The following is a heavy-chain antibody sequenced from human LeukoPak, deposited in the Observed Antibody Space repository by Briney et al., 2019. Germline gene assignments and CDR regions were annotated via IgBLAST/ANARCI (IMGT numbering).Heavy chain of an antibody. CDR2: IKQDGSYK. CDR1: GFTFSSYW. CDR3: ARDLVAVAHFDH. Sequence: GGSLRLSCAASGFTFSSYWMSWVRQAPGNGLEWVANIKQDGSYKYYVDSVKGRFTISRDDAKSSLYLQMNSLRADDTAVYYCARDLVAVAHFDHWGQGTLVTVSS. D-gene: IGHD6-19*01. J-gene: IGHJ4*02. V-gene: IGHV3-7*01.